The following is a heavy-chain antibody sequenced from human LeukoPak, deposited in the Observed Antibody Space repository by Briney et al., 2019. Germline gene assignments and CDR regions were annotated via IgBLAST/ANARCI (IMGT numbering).Heavy chain of an antibody. Sequence: SETLSLTCTVSGGSISSGSYYWSWIRQPAGKGLEWIGRIYTSGSTNYNPSLKSRVTISVDTSKNQFSLKLSSVTAADTAVYYCARKPIINSAWYYFDYWGQGTLVTVSS. CDR2: IYTSGST. D-gene: IGHD1-14*01. V-gene: IGHV4-61*02. CDR1: GGSISSGSYY. J-gene: IGHJ4*02. CDR3: ARKPIINSAWYYFDY.